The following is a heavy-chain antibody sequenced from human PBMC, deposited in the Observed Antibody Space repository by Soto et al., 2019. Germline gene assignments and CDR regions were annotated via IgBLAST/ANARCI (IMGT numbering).Heavy chain of an antibody. CDR2: LSGGGSNT. V-gene: IGHV3-23*01. CDR3: ARWDGYGDA. CDR1: GFSFSTYS. J-gene: IGHJ4*02. D-gene: IGHD4-17*01. Sequence: GGSLRLSCAASGFSFSTYSMAWVRQTPGKGLAWVSGLSGGGSNTFYADSVQGRFTISVDNSKNTVYLQMNSLRVEDTAVYYCARWDGYGDAWGQGTLVTVSS.